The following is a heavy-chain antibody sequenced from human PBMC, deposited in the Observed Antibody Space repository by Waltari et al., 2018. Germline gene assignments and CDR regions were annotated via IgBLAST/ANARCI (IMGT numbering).Heavy chain of an antibody. J-gene: IGHJ2*01. Sequence: EVQLVESGGGLVQPGRSLRLSCAASGFTFDDYAMHWVRQAPGKGLEWVSGISWNSGSIGYADSVKGRFTISRDNAKNSLYLQMNSLRAEDTALYYCAKDGVAGSWYFDLWGRGTLVTVSS. V-gene: IGHV3-9*01. CDR3: AKDGVAGSWYFDL. D-gene: IGHD6-19*01. CDR2: ISWNSGSI. CDR1: GFTFDDYA.